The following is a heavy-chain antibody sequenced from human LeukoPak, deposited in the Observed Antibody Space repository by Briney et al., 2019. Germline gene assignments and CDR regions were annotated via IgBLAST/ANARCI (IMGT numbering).Heavy chain of an antibody. J-gene: IGHJ4*02. CDR1: GFTFSDYY. CDR2: ISSSGNTI. V-gene: IGHV3-11*04. D-gene: IGHD3-3*01. CDR3: VRDFTIFGVVFDY. Sequence: GGSLRLSCAASGFTFSDYYMSWIRQAPGKGLEWVSYISSSGNTIYYADSVKGRFTISRDNAKNSLYLQMNSLRAEDTAVYYCVRDFTIFGVVFDYWGQGTLVTVSS.